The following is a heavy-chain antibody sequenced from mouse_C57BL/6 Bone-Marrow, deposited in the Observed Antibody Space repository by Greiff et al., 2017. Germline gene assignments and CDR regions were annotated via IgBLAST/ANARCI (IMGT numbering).Heavy chain of an antibody. CDR3: ARPGYYYGSSSHWYFDV. V-gene: IGHV4-1*01. CDR1: GIDFSRYW. D-gene: IGHD1-1*01. CDR2: INPDSSTI. J-gene: IGHJ1*03. Sequence: EVMLVESGGGLVQPGGSLKLSCAASGIDFSRYWMSWVRRAPGKGLEWIGEINPDSSTINYAPSLKDKFIISRDNAKNTLYLQMSKVRSEDTALYYCARPGYYYGSSSHWYFDVWGTGTTVTVSS.